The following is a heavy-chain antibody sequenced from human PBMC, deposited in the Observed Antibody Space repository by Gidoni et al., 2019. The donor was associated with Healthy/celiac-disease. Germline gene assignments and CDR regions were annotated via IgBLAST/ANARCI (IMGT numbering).Heavy chain of an antibody. D-gene: IGHD4-17*01. CDR2: ISEYYGNT. V-gene: IGHV1-18*04. CDR1: GYTFTSYG. Sequence: QVQQVQTGAEVKKPGASVKVSCKASGYTFTSYGISWVRQAHGQGLEWMGWISEYYGNTNYAQKIQSRVTMTTDTSTSTAYMELRSLRSDDTAVYYCARTVDYGDYGGNYYYGMDVWGQGTTVTVSS. CDR3: ARTVDYGDYGGNYYYGMDV. J-gene: IGHJ6*02.